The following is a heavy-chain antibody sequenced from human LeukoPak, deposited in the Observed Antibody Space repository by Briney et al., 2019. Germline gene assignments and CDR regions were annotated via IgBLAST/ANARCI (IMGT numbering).Heavy chain of an antibody. CDR2: ISSSSSCI. CDR3: ARDVAYYGSGSPNY. CDR1: GFTFTLYT. V-gene: IGHV3-21*01. J-gene: IGHJ4*02. D-gene: IGHD3-10*01. Sequence: PGGSLRLSCAASGFTFTLYTMNWVRQAPGKGLEWVSSISSSSSCIYYADSVKGRFTISRDNAKNSLYLQMNSLRAEDTAVYYCARDVAYYGSGSPNYWGQGTLVTVSS.